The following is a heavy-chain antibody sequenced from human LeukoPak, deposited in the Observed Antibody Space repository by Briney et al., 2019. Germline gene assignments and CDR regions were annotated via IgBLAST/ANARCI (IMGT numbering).Heavy chain of an antibody. CDR1: GFTFSSYE. J-gene: IGHJ4*02. V-gene: IGHV3-48*03. CDR3: ARDEGITMVRGVMF. D-gene: IGHD3-10*01. CDR2: ISGSGGST. Sequence: PGGSLRLSCAASGFTFSSYEMNWVRQAPGKGLEWVSAISGSGGSTYYADSVKGRFTISRDNAKNSLYLQMNSLRAEDTAVYYCARDEGITMVRGVMFWGQGTLVTVSS.